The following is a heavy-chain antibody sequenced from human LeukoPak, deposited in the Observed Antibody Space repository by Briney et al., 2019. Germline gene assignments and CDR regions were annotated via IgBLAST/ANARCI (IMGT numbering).Heavy chain of an antibody. CDR2: ISWDGGST. CDR3: AKDIRGSTSWYGLDY. D-gene: IGHD6-13*01. CDR1: GFSFDDYV. V-gene: IGHV3-43D*03. Sequence: GGSLRLSCVASGFSFDDYVMHWVRQAPGKGLEWVSLISWDGGSTYYADSVKGRFTISRDNSKNSLYLQMNSLRAEDTALYYCAKDIRGSTSWYGLDYWGQGTLVTVSS. J-gene: IGHJ4*02.